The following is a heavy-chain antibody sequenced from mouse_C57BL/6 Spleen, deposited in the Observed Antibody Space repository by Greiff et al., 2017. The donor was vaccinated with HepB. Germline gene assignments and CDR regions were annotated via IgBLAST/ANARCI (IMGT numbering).Heavy chain of an antibody. D-gene: IGHD2-1*01. Sequence: QVQLKQSGAELVRPGASVKLSCKASGYTFTDYYINWVKQRPGQGLEWIARIYPGSGNTYYNEKFKGKATLTAEKSSSTAYMQLSSLTSEDSAVYFCARLYGNYGYFDVWGTGTTVTVSS. CDR2: IYPGSGNT. CDR1: GYTFTDYY. J-gene: IGHJ1*03. CDR3: ARLYGNYGYFDV. V-gene: IGHV1-76*01.